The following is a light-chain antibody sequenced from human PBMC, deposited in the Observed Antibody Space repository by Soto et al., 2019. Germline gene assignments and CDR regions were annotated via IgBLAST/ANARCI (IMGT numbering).Light chain of an antibody. V-gene: IGKV3-11*01. CDR3: HRRSNWGS. Sequence: EIVLTQSPVTLSLSPGERATLSCRASQSIGTHLGWYQQKPGQAPRLLIYDASNRATGIPARFSGSGSETDFTLTISSLEPEDFAIYYCHRRSNWGSFGGGTKVEIK. CDR2: DAS. J-gene: IGKJ4*01. CDR1: QSIGTH.